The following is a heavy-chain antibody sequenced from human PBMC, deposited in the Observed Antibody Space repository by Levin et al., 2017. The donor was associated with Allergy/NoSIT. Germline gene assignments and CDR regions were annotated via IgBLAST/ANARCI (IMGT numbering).Heavy chain of an antibody. V-gene: IGHV3-33*01. D-gene: IGHD6-13*01. CDR3: ARAIAAAGMDY. Sequence: GGSLRLSCAASGFTFSSYGMHWVRQAPGKGLEWVAVIWYDGSNKYYADSVKGRFTISRDNSKNTLYLQMNSLRAEDTAVYYCARAIAAAGMDYWGQGTLVTVSS. J-gene: IGHJ4*02. CDR1: GFTFSSYG. CDR2: IWYDGSNK.